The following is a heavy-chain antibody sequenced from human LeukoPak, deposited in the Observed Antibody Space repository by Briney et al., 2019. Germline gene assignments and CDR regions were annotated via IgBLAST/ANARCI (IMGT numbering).Heavy chain of an antibody. J-gene: IGHJ6*03. CDR1: GGTFSSYA. D-gene: IGHD3-10*01. CDR2: IIPIFGTA. Sequence: SVKVSCKXSGGTFSSYAISWVRQAPRQGLEWMGGIIPIFGTANYAQKFQGRVTITADESTSTAYMELSSLRSEDTAVYYCARDRGDYYYMDVWGKGTTVTVSS. V-gene: IGHV1-69*13. CDR3: ARDRGDYYYMDV.